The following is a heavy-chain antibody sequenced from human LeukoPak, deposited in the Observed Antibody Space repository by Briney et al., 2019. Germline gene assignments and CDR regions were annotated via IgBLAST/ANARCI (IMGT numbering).Heavy chain of an antibody. J-gene: IGHJ4*02. CDR3: ARWFGEPPNFDF. V-gene: IGHV3-23*01. CDR2: ISGGGGDI. D-gene: IGHD3-10*01. Sequence: SGGPLRLSCAAAGFTFSSYAVSRVRQGSGKGLEWGSSISGGGGDIFYADYVKGRFSIYRDNSKNCVFLQLNSLRGEDTAMYYCARWFGEPPNFDFWDQGTLVTVSS. CDR1: GFTFSSYA.